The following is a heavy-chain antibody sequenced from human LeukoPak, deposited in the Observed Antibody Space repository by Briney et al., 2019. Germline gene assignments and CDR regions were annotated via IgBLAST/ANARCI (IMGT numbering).Heavy chain of an antibody. CDR3: AREGYSDYETKGFDI. J-gene: IGHJ3*02. CDR1: GYTFTGYY. Sequence: ASVKVSCKASGYTFTGYYMHWVRQPPGQGLEWMGWINPNSGGTNYAQKFQGRVTMTRDTSISTAYMELSSLRSDDTAVYYCAREGYSDYETKGFDIWGQGTMVTVSS. CDR2: INPNSGGT. V-gene: IGHV1-2*02. D-gene: IGHD5-12*01.